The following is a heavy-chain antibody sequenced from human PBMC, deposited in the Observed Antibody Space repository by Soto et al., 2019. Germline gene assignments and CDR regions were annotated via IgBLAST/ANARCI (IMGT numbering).Heavy chain of an antibody. CDR3: ARDPGRSRNWFDP. Sequence: LRLSCAASGFTFSSYWMHWVRQAPGKGLVWVSRSNSDGSSTSYADSVKGRFTISRDNAKNTLYLQMNSLRAEDTAVYYCARDPGRSRNWFDPWGQGTLVTVSS. J-gene: IGHJ5*02. V-gene: IGHV3-74*01. CDR1: GFTFSSYW. CDR2: SNSDGSST.